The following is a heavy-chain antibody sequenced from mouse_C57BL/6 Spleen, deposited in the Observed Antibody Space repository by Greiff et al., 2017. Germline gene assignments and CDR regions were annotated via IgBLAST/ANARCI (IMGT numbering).Heavy chain of an antibody. V-gene: IGHV5-4*01. J-gene: IGHJ3*01. Sequence: EVKLQESGGGLVKPGGSLKLSCAASGFTFSSYAMSWVRQTPEKRLEWVATISDGGSYTYYPDNVKGRFTISRDNAKNNLYLQMSHLKSEDTAMYYCAREELGGRAYWGQGTLVTVSA. D-gene: IGHD4-1*01. CDR2: ISDGGSYT. CDR3: AREELGGRAY. CDR1: GFTFSSYA.